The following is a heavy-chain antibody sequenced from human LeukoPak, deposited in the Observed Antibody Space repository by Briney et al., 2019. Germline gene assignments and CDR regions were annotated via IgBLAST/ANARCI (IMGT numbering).Heavy chain of an antibody. D-gene: IGHD1-26*01. CDR1: EFTFSTSW. V-gene: IGHV3-7*02. Sequence: PGGSLRLSCTVSEFTFSTSWMNWVRQAPGKGPEWVANLNPDGSVGRYVDSVKGRFSVSRDNGQNTGYLQMNSLRVDDTGVYFCLAWASPTPYWGPGTPVAVSS. CDR2: LNPDGSVG. CDR3: LAWASPTPY. J-gene: IGHJ1*01.